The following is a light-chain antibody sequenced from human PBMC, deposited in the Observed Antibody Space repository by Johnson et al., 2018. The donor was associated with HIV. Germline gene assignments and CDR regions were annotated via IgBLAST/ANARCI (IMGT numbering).Light chain of an antibody. CDR3: GTWDSSLSAYV. CDR2: ENN. J-gene: IGLJ1*01. CDR1: SSNIGNNY. Sequence: QSVLTQPPSVSGAPGQKVTISCSGSSSNIGNNYVSWYQQLPGTAPKLLIYENNKRPSGIPDRFSGSKSGTSATLGITGLQTGDEADYYCGTWDSSLSAYVFGTVTKVTVL. V-gene: IGLV1-51*02.